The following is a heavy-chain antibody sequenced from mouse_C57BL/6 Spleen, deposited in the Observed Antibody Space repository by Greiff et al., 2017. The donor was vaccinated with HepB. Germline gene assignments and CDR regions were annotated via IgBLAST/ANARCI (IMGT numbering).Heavy chain of an antibody. CDR1: GYTFTSYG. J-gene: IGHJ2*01. V-gene: IGHV1-81*01. Sequence: QVHVKQSGAELARPGASVKLSCKASGYTFTSYGISWVKQRTGQGLEWIGEIYPRSGNTYYNEKFKGKATLTADKSSSTAYMELRSLTSEDSAVYFCARGFRLVAVDYWGQGTTLTVSS. D-gene: IGHD1-1*01. CDR3: ARGFRLVAVDY. CDR2: IYPRSGNT.